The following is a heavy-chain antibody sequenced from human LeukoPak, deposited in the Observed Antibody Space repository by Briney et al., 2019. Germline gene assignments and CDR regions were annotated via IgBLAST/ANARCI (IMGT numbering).Heavy chain of an antibody. J-gene: IGHJ6*02. Sequence: GSLRLSCAASGFTFSSYAMSWVRQAPGKGLEWVSSISGGGNRTYYADSVKGRFTISRDNSKNTLFLQMNSLRAEDTAVYYCAKNLYCGGGSCYPSALGMDVWGQGTTVTVSS. CDR3: AKNLYCGGGSCYPSALGMDV. V-gene: IGHV3-23*01. CDR2: ISGGGNRT. D-gene: IGHD2-15*01. CDR1: GFTFSSYA.